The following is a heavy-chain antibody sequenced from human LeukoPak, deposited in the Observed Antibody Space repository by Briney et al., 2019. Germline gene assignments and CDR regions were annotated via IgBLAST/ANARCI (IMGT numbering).Heavy chain of an antibody. V-gene: IGHV4-39*07. CDR1: GGSISSSNYY. J-gene: IGHJ4*02. Sequence: SETLSLTCTVSGGSISSSNYYWGWIRQPPGKGLEWIGSIYYNGSTYYNPSLKSRVTISVDTSKNQFSLKLSSVTAADTAVYYCARDWKSQLVRDWGQGTLVTVSS. D-gene: IGHD6-13*01. CDR2: IYYNGST. CDR3: ARDWKSQLVRD.